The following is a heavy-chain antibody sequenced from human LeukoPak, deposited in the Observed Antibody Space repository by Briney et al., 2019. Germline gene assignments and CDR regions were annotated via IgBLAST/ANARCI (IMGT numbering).Heavy chain of an antibody. CDR3: ASLSNINRYAF. Sequence: SETLSLTCAVYGGSFSGYYWSWIRHPPGKGLELIGEINHSGSTNYNPSLKSRVTISVDTSKNQFSLKLSSVTAADTAVYYCASLSNINRYAFWGQGTLVTVSS. CDR2: INHSGST. D-gene: IGHD2-2*01. V-gene: IGHV4-34*01. CDR1: GGSFSGYY. J-gene: IGHJ4*02.